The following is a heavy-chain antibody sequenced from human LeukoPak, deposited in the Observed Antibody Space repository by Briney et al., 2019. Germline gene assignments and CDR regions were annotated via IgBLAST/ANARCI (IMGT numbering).Heavy chain of an antibody. CDR3: TRGHAYYGSGSSPDV. Sequence: GGSLRLSCTGSGFTFGDYAMSWVRQAPGKGLEWVGFIRSKAYGGSTEYAASVKGRFTISRDDSKSIACLQMNSLKTEDTAVYYCTRGHAYYGSGSSPDVWGKGTTVTVSS. V-gene: IGHV3-49*04. CDR2: IRSKAYGGST. CDR1: GFTFGDYA. D-gene: IGHD3-10*01. J-gene: IGHJ6*04.